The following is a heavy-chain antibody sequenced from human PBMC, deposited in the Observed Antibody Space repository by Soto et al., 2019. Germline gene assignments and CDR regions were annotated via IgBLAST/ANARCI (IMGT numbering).Heavy chain of an antibody. CDR2: IWYDGSNK. CDR1: GFTFSSYG. V-gene: IGHV3-33*01. Sequence: GGSLRLSCAASGFTFSSYGMHWVRQAPGKGLEWVAVIWYDGSNKYYADSVKGRFTISRDNSKNTLYLQMNSLRAEDTAVYYCARDRHGTNYGDYVDLNSECAFDIWGQGTMVTVAS. CDR3: ARDRHGTNYGDYVDLNSECAFDI. J-gene: IGHJ3*02. D-gene: IGHD4-17*01.